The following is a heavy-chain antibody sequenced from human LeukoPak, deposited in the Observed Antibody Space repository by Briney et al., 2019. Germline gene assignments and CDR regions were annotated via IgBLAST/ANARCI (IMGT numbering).Heavy chain of an antibody. V-gene: IGHV1-2*02. CDR2: INPNSGGT. CDR1: GYTFTGYY. J-gene: IGHJ6*03. D-gene: IGHD3-22*01. Sequence: ASVEVSCKASGYTFTGYYMHWVRQAPGQGLEWMGWINPNSGGTNYAQKFQGRVTMTRDTSISTAYMELSRLRSDDTAVYYCARDLYYSSGYYPGYYYYYMDVWGKGTMVTVSS. CDR3: ARDLYYSSGYYPGYYYYYMDV.